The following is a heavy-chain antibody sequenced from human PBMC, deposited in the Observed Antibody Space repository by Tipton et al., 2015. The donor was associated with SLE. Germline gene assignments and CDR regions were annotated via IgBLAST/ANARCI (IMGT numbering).Heavy chain of an antibody. CDR3: TTGRTL. D-gene: IGHD3/OR15-3a*01. CDR1: GFTFNKAW. J-gene: IGHJ3*01. CDR2: IKSKTAGGTT. V-gene: IGHV3-15*01. Sequence: SLRLSCAASGFTFNKAWLSWVRQAPGKGLEWVSRIKSKTAGGTTDYAAPVKGRFSISRDDSKDTLYLQMDSLKTEDTAVYYCTTGRTLWGQGTLVSVSS.